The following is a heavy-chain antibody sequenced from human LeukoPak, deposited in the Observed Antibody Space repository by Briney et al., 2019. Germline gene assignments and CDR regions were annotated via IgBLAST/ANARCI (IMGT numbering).Heavy chain of an antibody. CDR2: ISSSSSYI. J-gene: IGHJ3*02. CDR1: EFTFSIYS. CDR3: ARRTYCGGDCYSVGAFDI. Sequence: PGGSLRLSCAVSEFTFSIYSMNWVRQAPGKGLEWVSSISSSSSYIYYADSVKGRFTISRDNAKNSLYLQMNSLRAEDTAVYYCARRTYCGGDCYSVGAFDIWGQGTMVTVSS. V-gene: IGHV3-21*01. D-gene: IGHD2-21*02.